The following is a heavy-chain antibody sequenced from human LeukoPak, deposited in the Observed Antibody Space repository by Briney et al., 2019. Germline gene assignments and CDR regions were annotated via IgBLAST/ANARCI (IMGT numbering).Heavy chain of an antibody. CDR3: EADIVVVPATGWFDP. J-gene: IGHJ5*02. D-gene: IGHD2-2*01. CDR1: GFSFRTYW. CDR2: IRYDGSNK. Sequence: GGSLRLSCAASGFSFRTYWMTWVRRAPGKGLEWVAFIRYDGSNKYYADSVKGRFTISRDNSKNTLYLQMNSLRAEDTAVYYCEADIVVVPATGWFDPWGQGTQVTVSS. V-gene: IGHV3-30*02.